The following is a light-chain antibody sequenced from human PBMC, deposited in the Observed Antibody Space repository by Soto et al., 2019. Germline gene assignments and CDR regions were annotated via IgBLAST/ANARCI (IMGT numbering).Light chain of an antibody. J-gene: IGKJ1*01. CDR3: QQYKSFLGT. Sequence: DIQMTQSPSTLSASVGDRVTFTCRASQSVSSWVAWYQQKPEKAPNLLITKASSLESGVPSRFSGSGTGTEFTLTINGLQPDDFATYYCQQYKSFLGTFGQGTKVEIK. V-gene: IGKV1-5*03. CDR2: KAS. CDR1: QSVSSW.